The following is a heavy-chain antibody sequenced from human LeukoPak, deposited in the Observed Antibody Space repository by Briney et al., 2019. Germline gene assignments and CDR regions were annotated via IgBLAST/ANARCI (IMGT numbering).Heavy chain of an antibody. J-gene: IGHJ3*02. CDR1: GYSFTTYW. V-gene: IGHV5-51*01. CDR2: IYPGDSDT. Sequence: GESLKISCKGSGYSFTTYWIGWVRQMPGKGLEWMGIIYPGDSDTKYSPSFQGQVTISADKSINTAYLQWSSLKASDTAMYYCARLGTWESSNAFDIWGQGTMVTVSS. D-gene: IGHD1-26*01. CDR3: ARLGTWESSNAFDI.